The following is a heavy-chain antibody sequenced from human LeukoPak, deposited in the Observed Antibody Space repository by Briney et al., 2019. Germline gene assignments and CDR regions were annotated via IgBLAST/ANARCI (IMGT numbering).Heavy chain of an antibody. V-gene: IGHV1-2*04. CDR1: GGTFSSYA. Sequence: ASVKVSCKASGGTFSSYAISWVRQAPGQGLEWMGWINPNSGGTNYAQKFQGWVTMTRDTSISTAYMELSRLRSDDTAVYYCARERELYSGSYSGFDYWGQGTLVTVSS. D-gene: IGHD1-26*01. CDR2: INPNSGGT. CDR3: ARERELYSGSYSGFDY. J-gene: IGHJ4*02.